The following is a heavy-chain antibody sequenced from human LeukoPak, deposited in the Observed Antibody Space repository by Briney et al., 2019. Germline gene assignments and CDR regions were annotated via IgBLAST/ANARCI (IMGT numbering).Heavy chain of an antibody. J-gene: IGHJ4*02. Sequence: SETLSLTCTVSGGSISSYYWSWIRQPPGKGLEWLGYIYYTGNYNYNPSLESRVTMSLDTSTNQFSLRLSSVTAADTAVYYCARRYTNSWFFDYWGQGALVTVSS. CDR2: IYYTGNY. D-gene: IGHD2-2*02. V-gene: IGHV4-59*08. CDR3: ARRYTNSWFFDY. CDR1: GGSISSYY.